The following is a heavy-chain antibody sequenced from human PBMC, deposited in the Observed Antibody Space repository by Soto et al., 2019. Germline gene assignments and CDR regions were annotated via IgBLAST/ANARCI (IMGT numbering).Heavy chain of an antibody. Sequence: QVQLVQSGAEVKKPGASVKVSCQASGYSFSSYGLSWVRQAPGRGLQWMGWISAYNGDTNYAQNFQGRVTMKTDASTNTAHMELRILRSDDTAVYYCARDNPFASGTETEFWGQGTLVTVSS. D-gene: IGHD3-10*01. CDR3: ARDNPFASGTETEF. CDR2: ISAYNGDT. J-gene: IGHJ4*02. CDR1: GYSFSSYG. V-gene: IGHV1-18*04.